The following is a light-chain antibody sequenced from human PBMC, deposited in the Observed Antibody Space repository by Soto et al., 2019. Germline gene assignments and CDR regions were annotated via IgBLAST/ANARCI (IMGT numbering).Light chain of an antibody. CDR3: TSYAGSNNLGV. V-gene: IGLV2-8*01. J-gene: IGLJ2*01. Sequence: QSVLTQPPSASGSPGQTVTISCTGTSSDVGGYKYVSWYQQHPGKAPKLMIYEVSKRPSGVPDRFSDSKSGNTASLTVSGLQAEDAADYYCTSYAGSNNLGVFGGGTKLTVL. CDR1: SSDVGGYKY. CDR2: EVS.